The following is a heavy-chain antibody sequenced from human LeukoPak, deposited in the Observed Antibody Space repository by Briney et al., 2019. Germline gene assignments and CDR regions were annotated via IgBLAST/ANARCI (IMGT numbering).Heavy chain of an antibody. CDR1: GGSISSSSYY. V-gene: IGHV4-39*01. Sequence: SETLSLTCTVSGGSISSSSYYWGWIRQPPGRGLEWIGSIYYSGSTYYNPSLKSRVTISVDTSKNQSSLKLSSVSAADTAVYYCARHIVVVSTPADWFDPWGQGTLVTVSS. J-gene: IGHJ5*02. CDR2: IYYSGST. D-gene: IGHD2-21*01. CDR3: ARHIVVVSTPADWFDP.